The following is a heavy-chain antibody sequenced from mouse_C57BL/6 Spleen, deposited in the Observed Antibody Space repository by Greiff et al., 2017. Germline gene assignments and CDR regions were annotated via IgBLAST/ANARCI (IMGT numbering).Heavy chain of an antibody. CDR3: ARGGELRDY. D-gene: IGHD1-1*01. J-gene: IGHJ2*01. CDR1: GYTFTSSW. CDR2: IDPSDRYT. Sequence: VQLQQPGAELVMPGASVKLSCKASGYTFTSSWIRWVKQRTGQGLEWIGEIDPSDRYTNYNQKFKGKSTVTVDKSSSTAYMPLSSLTSEDSAVYYCARGGELRDYWGQGTTLTVSS. V-gene: IGHV1-69*01.